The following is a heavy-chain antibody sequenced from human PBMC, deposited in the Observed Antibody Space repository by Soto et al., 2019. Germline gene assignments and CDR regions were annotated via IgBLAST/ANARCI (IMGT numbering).Heavy chain of an antibody. CDR2: INHSGST. CDR1: GGSFSVYY. J-gene: IGHJ5*02. CDR3: ARVVVVVPATPSYSWFDP. V-gene: IGHV4-34*01. D-gene: IGHD2-21*02. Sequence: TSETLSLTCAVYGGSFSVYYWSWIRQPPGKGLEWIGEINHSGSTNYNPSLKSRVTISVDTSKNQFSLKLSSVTAADTAVYYCARVVVVVPATPSYSWFDPWGQGTLVTV.